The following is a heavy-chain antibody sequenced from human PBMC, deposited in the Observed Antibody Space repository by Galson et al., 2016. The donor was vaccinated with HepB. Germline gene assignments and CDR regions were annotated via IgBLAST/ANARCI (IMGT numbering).Heavy chain of an antibody. CDR3: ARRGPTYYYGMDV. J-gene: IGHJ6*02. CDR2: IYHSGST. D-gene: IGHD3-10*01. CDR1: GGSISSSGYY. Sequence: LSLTCTVSGGSISSSGYYWGWIRQPPGKGLEWIGSIYHSGSTYYNPSLKSRVTISVDTSKNQFSLKLSSVTAADTAVYFCARRGPTYYYGMDVWGQGTTVTVSS. V-gene: IGHV4-39*01.